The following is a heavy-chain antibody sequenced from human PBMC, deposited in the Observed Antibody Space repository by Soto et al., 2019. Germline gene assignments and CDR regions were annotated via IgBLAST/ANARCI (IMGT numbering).Heavy chain of an antibody. CDR2: ISWNSGSI. J-gene: IGHJ6*02. D-gene: IGHD6-19*01. CDR1: GFTFDDYA. CDR3: AKDLSSGRNSKSQRYYYYGMDV. V-gene: IGHV3-9*01. Sequence: GGSLRLSCAASGFTFDDYAMHWVRQAPGKGLEWVSGISWNSGSIGYADSVKGRFTISRDNAKNSLYLQMNSLRAEDTALYYCAKDLSSGRNSKSQRYYYYGMDVWGQGTTVTVSS.